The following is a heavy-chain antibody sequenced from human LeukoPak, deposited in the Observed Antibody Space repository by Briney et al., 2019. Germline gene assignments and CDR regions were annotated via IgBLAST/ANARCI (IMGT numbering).Heavy chain of an antibody. CDR2: INPNSGDT. J-gene: IGHJ4*02. CDR1: GDIFTGHY. D-gene: IGHD6-25*01. V-gene: IGHV1-2*06. Sequence: ASVKVSCKAFGDIFTGHYRHWMRQAPGQGLEWMGRINPNSGDTEYPQKFQGRVTMTRDTSIATAYMELSGPTSDDTAVYYCAISVQAAAIPAFDYWGQGTLVTVSS. CDR3: AISVQAAAIPAFDY.